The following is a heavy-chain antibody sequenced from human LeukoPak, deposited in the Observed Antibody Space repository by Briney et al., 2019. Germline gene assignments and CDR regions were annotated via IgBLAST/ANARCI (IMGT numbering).Heavy chain of an antibody. V-gene: IGHV4-39*01. CDR3: ARLSSGNDAFDI. Sequence: ASETLSLTCTVSGGSISSSSYYWGWIRQPPGKGLEWIGSIYYSGSTYYNPSLKSRVTISVDTSKNQFSLKLSSVTAADTAVYYCARLSSGNDAFDIWGQGTMVTVSS. J-gene: IGHJ3*02. CDR2: IYYSGST. CDR1: GGSISSSSYY. D-gene: IGHD1-14*01.